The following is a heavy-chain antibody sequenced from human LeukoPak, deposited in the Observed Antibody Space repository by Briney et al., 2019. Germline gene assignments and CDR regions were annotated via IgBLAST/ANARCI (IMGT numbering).Heavy chain of an antibody. Sequence: PGGSLRLSCAASGFTFSSYSMNWVRQAPGKGLEWVSYISSSSSTIYYADSVKGRSTISRDNAKNSLYLQMNSLRAEDTAVYYCARYNWNYKAFDIWGQGTMVTVSS. D-gene: IGHD1-7*01. V-gene: IGHV3-48*01. CDR1: GFTFSSYS. CDR2: ISSSSSTI. CDR3: ARYNWNYKAFDI. J-gene: IGHJ3*02.